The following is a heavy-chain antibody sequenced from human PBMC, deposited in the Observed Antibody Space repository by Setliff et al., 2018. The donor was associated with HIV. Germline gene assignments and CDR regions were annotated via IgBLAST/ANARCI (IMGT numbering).Heavy chain of an antibody. J-gene: IGHJ6*03. V-gene: IGHV4-59*08. CDR2: VYYSGSS. D-gene: IGHD3-16*01. CDR1: GDSISSYY. CDR3: ARRSPGGGYYMDV. Sequence: SETMPLTCTVSGDSISSYYWTWIRQPPGQGLEWIGYVYYSGSSNYNPSLQSRVTISVDTSNNQFSLNLSSVTAADTAVYYCARRSPGGGYYMDVWGKGTTVTVSS.